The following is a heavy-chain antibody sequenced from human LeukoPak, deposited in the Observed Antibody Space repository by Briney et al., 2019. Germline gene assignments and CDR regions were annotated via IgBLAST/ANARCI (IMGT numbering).Heavy chain of an antibody. D-gene: IGHD3-22*01. CDR1: GFSFSSYW. CDR3: ARDTWGYYYDSSGYY. V-gene: IGHV3-7*01. Sequence: GGSLRLSCAASGFSFSSYWMSWVRQAQGKGLEWVSNIKGDGSEKYYVDSVKGRFTISRDNAKNSLYLQMNSLRAEDTAVYYCARDTWGYYYDSSGYYWGQGTLVTVSS. CDR2: IKGDGSEK. J-gene: IGHJ4*02.